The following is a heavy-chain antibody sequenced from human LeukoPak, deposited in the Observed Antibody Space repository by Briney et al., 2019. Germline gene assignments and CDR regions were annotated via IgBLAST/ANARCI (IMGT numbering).Heavy chain of an antibody. Sequence: SETLSLTCAVYGGSFSGYYWSWIRQPPGKGLEWIGEINHSGSTNYNPSLKSRVTISVDTSKNQFSLKLSSVTAADTAVYYCARGQGHLNIYSYAHKLFDYWRQGTLVTVSS. J-gene: IGHJ4*02. CDR2: INHSGST. V-gene: IGHV4-34*01. CDR3: ARGQGHLNIYSYAHKLFDY. CDR1: GGSFSGYY. D-gene: IGHD5-18*01.